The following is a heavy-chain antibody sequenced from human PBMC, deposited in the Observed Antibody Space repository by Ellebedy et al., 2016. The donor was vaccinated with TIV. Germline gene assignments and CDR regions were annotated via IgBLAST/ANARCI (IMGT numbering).Heavy chain of an antibody. D-gene: IGHD1-7*01. CDR1: GASIGDSY. V-gene: IGHV4-4*07. CDR3: ARDPELTV. CDR2: IYSSGST. J-gene: IGHJ4*02. Sequence: MPSETLSLTCTVSGASIGDSYWTWIRQAAGERLEWLGRIYSSGSTTYNPSLKGRLTMSVDTSKNLFTLELRSVTAADTAVYYVARDPELTVWGQGALVTVSS.